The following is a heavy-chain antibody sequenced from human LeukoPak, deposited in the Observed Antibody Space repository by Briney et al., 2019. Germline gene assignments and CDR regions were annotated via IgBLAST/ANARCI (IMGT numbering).Heavy chain of an antibody. CDR3: ASRYRTSTSCQWGDYYYYGMDV. D-gene: IGHD2-2*01. CDR2: IIPIFGTA. J-gene: IGHJ6*02. Sequence: SVKVSCKASGGTLSSYAISCVRQAPGQGLEWMGGIIPIFGTAKYAQKFQGRVTITADESTSTAYMELSSLRSEDTAVHYCASRYRTSTSCQWGDYYYYGMDVWGQGTTVIVSS. CDR1: GGTLSSYA. V-gene: IGHV1-69*01.